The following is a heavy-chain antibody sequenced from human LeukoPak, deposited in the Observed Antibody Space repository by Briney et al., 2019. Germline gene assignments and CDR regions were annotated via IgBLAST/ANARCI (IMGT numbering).Heavy chain of an antibody. CDR1: GVSTSSYY. CDR2: IYYSGST. D-gene: IGHD5-18*01. Sequence: SETLSLTCTVSGVSTSSYYWSWVGEPPGKGVEWVGYIYYSGSTNYHPSLKSRVTISVDTSKNQFSLKLSSVTAADTAVYYCARGNLYSYGLGLGYWGQGTLVSVSS. V-gene: IGHV4-59*01. J-gene: IGHJ4*02. CDR3: ARGNLYSYGLGLGY.